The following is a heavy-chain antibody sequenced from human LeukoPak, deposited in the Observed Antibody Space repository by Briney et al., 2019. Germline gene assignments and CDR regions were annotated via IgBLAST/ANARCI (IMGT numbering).Heavy chain of an antibody. D-gene: IGHD5-18*01. CDR3: ARVGIQLGPYYYYYMDV. CDR1: GFTFSSYE. Sequence: GGSPRLSCAASGFTFSSYEMNWVRQAPGKGLEWVSYISSSGSTIYYADSVKGRFTISRDNAKNSLYLQMNSLRAEDTAVYYCARVGIQLGPYYYYYMDVWGKGTTVTISS. J-gene: IGHJ6*03. V-gene: IGHV3-48*03. CDR2: ISSSGSTI.